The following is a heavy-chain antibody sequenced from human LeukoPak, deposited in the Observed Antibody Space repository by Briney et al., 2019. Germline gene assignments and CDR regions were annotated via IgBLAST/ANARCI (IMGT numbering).Heavy chain of an antibody. CDR2: IGGSGDST. Sequence: PGGSLRLSCAASGFTFSSYAMSWVRQAPGEGLDWVSAIGGSGDSTFYVDSVKGRFTISRDNSKNTLYLQMNSLRAEDTAVYYCAKRGPKVTTRSFDYWGQGTLVTVSS. CDR1: GFTFSSYA. V-gene: IGHV3-23*01. J-gene: IGHJ4*02. CDR3: AKRGPKVTTRSFDY. D-gene: IGHD5-12*01.